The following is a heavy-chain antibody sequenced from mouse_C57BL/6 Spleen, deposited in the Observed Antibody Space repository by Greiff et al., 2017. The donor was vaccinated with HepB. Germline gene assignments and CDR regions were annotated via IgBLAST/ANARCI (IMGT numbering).Heavy chain of an antibody. CDR2: IRNKANGYTT. D-gene: IGHD1-1*01. V-gene: IGHV7-3*01. Sequence: EVKLMESGGGLVQPGGSLSLSCSASGFTFPDYYMSWVCQPPGKALEWLGFIRNKANGYTTEYSASVKGRFTISRDNSQSILYLQMNALRAEDSATYYCARSLYYYGSSYGYWGQGTTLTVSS. CDR1: GFTFPDYY. J-gene: IGHJ2*01. CDR3: ARSLYYYGSSYGY.